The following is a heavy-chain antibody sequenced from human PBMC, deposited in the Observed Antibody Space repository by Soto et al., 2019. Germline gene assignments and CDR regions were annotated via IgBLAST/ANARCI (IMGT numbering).Heavy chain of an antibody. V-gene: IGHV3-53*02. CDR1: GLTVSTSY. Sequence: EVQLVETGGGLIQPGGSLRLSCAASGLTVSTSYMNWVRQAPGKGLEWVSVLYRGGSTYYADSVPGRFSISRDNSKNTLYLQMSSLRAEDTAVYYCARDSELHTGMDVWGQGTTVTVSS. CDR2: LYRGGST. CDR3: ARDSELHTGMDV. J-gene: IGHJ6*02. D-gene: IGHD3-10*01.